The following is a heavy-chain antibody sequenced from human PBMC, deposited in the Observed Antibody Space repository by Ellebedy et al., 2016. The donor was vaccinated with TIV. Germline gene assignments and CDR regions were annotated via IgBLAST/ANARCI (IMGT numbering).Heavy chain of an antibody. CDR3: ERLHRDYGDFLDAFDF. Sequence: GESLKISCKASGYSFSTYWIGWVRQMPGKGLEWMGIIYPGDSDTRNSPSFEGHVTISADESIRTAYLHWSSLKASDTAIYYCERLHRDYGDFLDAFDFWGQGTMVTVSS. CDR2: IYPGDSDT. D-gene: IGHD4-17*01. V-gene: IGHV5-51*01. J-gene: IGHJ3*01. CDR1: GYSFSTYW.